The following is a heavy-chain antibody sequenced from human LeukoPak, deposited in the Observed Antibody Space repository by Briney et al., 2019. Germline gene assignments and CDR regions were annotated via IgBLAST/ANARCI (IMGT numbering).Heavy chain of an antibody. CDR3: TRGGAYFEK. V-gene: IGHV3-48*02. CDR2: ITSSSSSI. D-gene: IGHD4/OR15-4a*01. Sequence: GGSLRLSCVGSGYDFKIYSMNGVHQAPEKGQEWISYITSSSSSIFYAASVRGRFTISRDNAMNSMYLQMNALRDEDTAVYYCTRGGAYFEKWGQGSLVTVTS. J-gene: IGHJ4*02. CDR1: GYDFKIYS.